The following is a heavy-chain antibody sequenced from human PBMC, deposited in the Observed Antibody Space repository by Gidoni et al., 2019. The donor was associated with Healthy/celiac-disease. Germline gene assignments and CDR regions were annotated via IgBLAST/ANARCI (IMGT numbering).Heavy chain of an antibody. V-gene: IGHV3-23*01. J-gene: IGHJ4*02. CDR1: GFTFSSHA. Sequence: EVQLLESGGGLVQPGGSLRLSCAAPGFTFSSHAMSWVRQAPGKGLEWFSAIVGSGGSTTNAASVKGRFTTSKDNSKTPLYLQMNGLRAEDTAVYYCAKDPYSSPSRFNYWGQGTLVTVSS. D-gene: IGHD6-6*01. CDR3: AKDPYSSPSRFNY. CDR2: IVGSGGST.